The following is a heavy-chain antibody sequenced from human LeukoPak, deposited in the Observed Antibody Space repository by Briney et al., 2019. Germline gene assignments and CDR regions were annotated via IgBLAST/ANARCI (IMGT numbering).Heavy chain of an antibody. Sequence: SETLSLTCAVYGGSFSGYYRSWIRQPPGKGLEWIGEINHSGSTNYNPSLKSRVTISVDTSKNQFSLKLSSVTAADTAVYYCATRSIAAAATDYWGQGTLVTVSS. J-gene: IGHJ4*02. CDR1: GGSFSGYY. CDR3: ATRSIAAAATDY. V-gene: IGHV4-34*01. CDR2: INHSGST. D-gene: IGHD6-13*01.